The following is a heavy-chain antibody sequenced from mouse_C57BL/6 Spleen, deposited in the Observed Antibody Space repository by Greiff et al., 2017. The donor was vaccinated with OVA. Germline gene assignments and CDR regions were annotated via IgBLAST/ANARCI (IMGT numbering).Heavy chain of an antibody. Sequence: QVQLQQSGAELVKPGASVKISCKASGYAFSSYWMNWVKQRPGKGLEWIGQIYPGDGDTNYNGKFKGKATLTADKSSSTAYMQLSSLTSEDSAVAFCERVYDGYSLIDYWGQGTPLTVSA. D-gene: IGHD2-3*01. CDR2: IYPGDGDT. J-gene: IGHJ2*01. V-gene: IGHV1-80*01. CDR3: ERVYDGYSLIDY. CDR1: GYAFSSYW.